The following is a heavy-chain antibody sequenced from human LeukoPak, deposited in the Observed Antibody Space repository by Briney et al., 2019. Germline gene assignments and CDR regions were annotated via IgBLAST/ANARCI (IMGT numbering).Heavy chain of an antibody. CDR3: ARESAVTTVTTKYYYGMDV. D-gene: IGHD4-17*01. CDR2: IWYDGSNK. CDR1: GFTFSSYG. V-gene: IGHV3-33*01. J-gene: IGHJ6*02. Sequence: GGSLRLSCAASGFTFSSYGMHWVRQAPGKGLEWVAVIWYDGSNKYYADSVKGRFTISRDNSKNTLYLQMNSLRAEDTAVYYCARESAVTTVTTKYYYGMDVWGQGTRSPSP.